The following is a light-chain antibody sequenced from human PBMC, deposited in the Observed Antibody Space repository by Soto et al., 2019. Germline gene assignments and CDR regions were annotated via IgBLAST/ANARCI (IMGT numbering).Light chain of an antibody. CDR3: SSWDDSLDGPV. V-gene: IGLV1-44*01. J-gene: IGLJ3*02. CDR1: YSNIGSNF. CDR2: SIN. Sequence: QSVLTQPPSASATPGQTVTISCSGRYSNIGSNFVSWYQRLPGTAPKLLIYSINQRPSGVPDRFSGSKSGTSASLTIIGLQSEDEADYFCSSWDDSLDGPVFGGGTKLTVL.